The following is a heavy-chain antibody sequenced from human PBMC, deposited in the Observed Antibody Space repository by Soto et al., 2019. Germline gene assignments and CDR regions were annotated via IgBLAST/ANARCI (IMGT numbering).Heavy chain of an antibody. CDR1: GGSVGTTTYY. V-gene: IGHV4-39*01. Sequence: QLQLQQSGPGLVKPSETLSLTCTVSGGSVGTTTYYWAWIRQPPGKGLEWIGTISYSGRTNYNPSLQIRVTISIDPSKNQVSVRLSSVPAADTALYFWEDSYDGHGRDAFDIWGQGTVVTVSS. CDR2: ISYSGRT. CDR3: EDSYDGHGRDAFDI. D-gene: IGHD3-16*01. J-gene: IGHJ3*02.